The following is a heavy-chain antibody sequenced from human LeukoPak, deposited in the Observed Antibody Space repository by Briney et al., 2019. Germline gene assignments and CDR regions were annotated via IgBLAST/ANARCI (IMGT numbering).Heavy chain of an antibody. CDR2: IIGSGATT. V-gene: IGHV3-23*01. Sequence: GGSLRLSCAASGFTFSRYAMSWVRQAPGKGLEWGSSIIGSGATTYSAESVKGRFTISRDNSKNTLYLQMNSLTVEDTAVYYCASGGTGARKFYSDPFHHWGQGTLVTVSS. CDR1: GFTFSRYA. CDR3: ASGGTGARKFYSDPFHH. J-gene: IGHJ4*02. D-gene: IGHD2-15*01.